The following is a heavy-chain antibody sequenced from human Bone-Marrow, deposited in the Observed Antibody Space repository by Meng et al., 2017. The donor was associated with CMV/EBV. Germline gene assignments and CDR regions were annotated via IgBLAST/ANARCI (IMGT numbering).Heavy chain of an antibody. Sequence: GESLKISCAASGFTFSSYWMSWVRQAPGKGLEWVANIKQDGSEKYYVDSVKGQFTISRDNAKNSLYLQMNSLRAEDTAVYYCANLGRYYDFWSGYPYYYYGMDVWGQGTTATVSS. CDR2: IKQDGSEK. CDR1: GFTFSSYW. D-gene: IGHD3-3*01. V-gene: IGHV3-7*01. CDR3: ANLGRYYDFWSGYPYYYYGMDV. J-gene: IGHJ6*02.